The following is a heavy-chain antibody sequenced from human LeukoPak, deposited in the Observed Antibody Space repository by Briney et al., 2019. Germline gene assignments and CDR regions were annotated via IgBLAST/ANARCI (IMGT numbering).Heavy chain of an antibody. CDR2: ISTRVTYL. Sequence: PGGSLSLSRAASGFTFSSYSMNWVRQAAGKGLEWVSSISTRVTYLDYANSVTGRITISTDNAKNSLYLQINNLRAEDTAVYYCTRDPPFMTGTSFFDYWGQGTLVTVSS. CDR3: TRDPPFMTGTSFFDY. CDR1: GFTFSSYS. D-gene: IGHD1-20*01. V-gene: IGHV3-21*01. J-gene: IGHJ4*02.